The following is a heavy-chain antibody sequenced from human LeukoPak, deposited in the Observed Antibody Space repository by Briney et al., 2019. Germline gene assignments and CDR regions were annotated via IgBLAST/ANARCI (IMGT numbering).Heavy chain of an antibody. D-gene: IGHD4-17*01. V-gene: IGHV1-46*01. Sequence: ASVKVSCKASGYTFTSYDINWVRQATGQGLEWMGIINPSGGSTSYAQKFQGRVTMTRDTSTSTVYMELSSLRSEDTAVYYCARLYGDYGGADYWGQGTLVTVSS. J-gene: IGHJ4*02. CDR3: ARLYGDYGGADY. CDR1: GYTFTSYD. CDR2: INPSGGST.